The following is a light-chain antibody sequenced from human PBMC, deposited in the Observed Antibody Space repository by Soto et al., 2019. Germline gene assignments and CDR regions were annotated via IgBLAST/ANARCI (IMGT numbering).Light chain of an antibody. CDR2: GAS. J-gene: IGKJ5*01. CDR3: QQYDSSPIT. Sequence: IVLPQSPGTLSLSPGERVTLSCRASQSVTTRLAWYQHKPGQAPRLLMSGASSRASGVPVRFSGSGSGTDFTLTISRLEPEDLAVYYCQQYDSSPITFGQGTRLEIK. V-gene: IGKV3-20*01. CDR1: QSVTTR.